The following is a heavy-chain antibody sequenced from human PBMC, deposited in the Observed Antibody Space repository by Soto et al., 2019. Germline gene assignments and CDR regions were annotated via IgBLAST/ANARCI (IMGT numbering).Heavy chain of an antibody. CDR1: GGSISSPY. CDR2: IYYRGST. D-gene: IGHD1-26*01. Sequence: SETLSLTCTVSGGSISSPYWSWFRQAPGQGLEWIGHIYYRGSTTYNPSLRSRSTISVDTSNNQFSLKLNSVTTADTAVYYCARGGREASGMDVWGQGTKVTVSS. CDR3: ARGGREASGMDV. V-gene: IGHV4-59*11. J-gene: IGHJ6*02.